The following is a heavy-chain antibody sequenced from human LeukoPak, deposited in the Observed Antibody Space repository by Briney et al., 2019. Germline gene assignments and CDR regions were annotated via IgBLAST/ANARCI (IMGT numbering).Heavy chain of an antibody. CDR1: RFTFSSYG. CDR3: AKDRCSNGVGCYYYYMDV. Sequence: GGSLRLSCAASRFTFSSYGMHWVRQAPGKGPERVAYIQYDGSNAQYADSVKGRFRISRDSSKNILYLQMNSLRAEDTAVYYCAKDRCSNGVGCYYYYMDVWGKGTTVTISS. J-gene: IGHJ6*03. D-gene: IGHD2-8*01. CDR2: IQYDGSNA. V-gene: IGHV3-30*02.